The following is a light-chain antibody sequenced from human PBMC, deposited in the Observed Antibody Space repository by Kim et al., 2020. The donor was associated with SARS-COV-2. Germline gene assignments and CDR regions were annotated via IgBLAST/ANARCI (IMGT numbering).Light chain of an antibody. V-gene: IGKV3-15*01. CDR1: QSISTY. CDR2: GAS. Sequence: EIVMTQSPATLSVSPGERATLSCRARQSISTYLAWYQQKPGQAPRLLIYGASTRATGIPARFSGSGSGTEFTLTITSLQSEDFAVYYCQQYNDWPPGDTFGQGTKLEI. CDR3: QQYNDWPPGDT. J-gene: IGKJ2*01.